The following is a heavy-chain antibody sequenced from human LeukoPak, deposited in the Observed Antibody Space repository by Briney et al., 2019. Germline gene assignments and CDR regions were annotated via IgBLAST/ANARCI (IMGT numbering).Heavy chain of an antibody. CDR1: GFTFSSYG. J-gene: IGHJ6*03. CDR3: AREVRGVGYYFYYMDV. CDR2: IRYDGSNK. D-gene: IGHD3-10*01. Sequence: GGSLRLSCAASGFTFSSYGMHWVRQAPGKGLEWVAFIRYDGSNKYYADSVKGRFTISRDNSKNTLYLQMNGLRAEDTAVYFCAREVRGVGYYFYYMDVWGKGTTVIISS. V-gene: IGHV3-30*02.